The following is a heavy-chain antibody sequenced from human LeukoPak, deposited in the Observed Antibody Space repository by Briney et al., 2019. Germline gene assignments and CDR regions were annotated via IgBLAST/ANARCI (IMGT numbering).Heavy chain of an antibody. CDR2: ISGSGDIT. CDR3: AARPTTTVVAPSDF. V-gene: IGHV3-23*01. D-gene: IGHD4-11*01. J-gene: IGHJ4*02. CDR1: GLTPSSCA. Sequence: GGSLRLSCAASGLTPSSCAMTWVRQAPEKGLEWVAGISGSGDITNYADSVKGRFTISRDNSKSTLYLQMTSVRVDDTTTYYCAARPTTTVVAPSDFWGQGVLVTVSS.